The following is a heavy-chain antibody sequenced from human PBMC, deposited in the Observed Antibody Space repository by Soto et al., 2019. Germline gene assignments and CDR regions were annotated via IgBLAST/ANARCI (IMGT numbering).Heavy chain of an antibody. J-gene: IGHJ5*02. D-gene: IGHD5-18*01. CDR3: ALGIDVDTAGVYRWFEP. V-gene: IGHV1-69*01. CDR2: IIPIFGTA. CDR1: GGTLSSYA. Sequence: QVQLVQSGAEVKKPGSSVKVSCKASGGTLSSYAISWVRQAPGQGLEWKGGIIPIFGTANYAQKCQGRVTITADESTSTAYMELSSMRSEDTAVYYWALGIDVDTAGVYRWFEPWGQGTLVNVSS.